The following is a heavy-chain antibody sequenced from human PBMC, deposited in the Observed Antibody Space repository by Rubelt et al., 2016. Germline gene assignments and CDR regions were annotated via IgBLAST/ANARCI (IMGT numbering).Heavy chain of an antibody. CDR3: ARADSSSSPFLDYYYMDV. Sequence: VKGRFTISRDNAKNSLYLQMNSLRAEDTAVYYCARADSSSSPFLDYYYMDVWGKGTTVTVSS. D-gene: IGHD6-6*01. J-gene: IGHJ6*03. V-gene: IGHV3-21*04.